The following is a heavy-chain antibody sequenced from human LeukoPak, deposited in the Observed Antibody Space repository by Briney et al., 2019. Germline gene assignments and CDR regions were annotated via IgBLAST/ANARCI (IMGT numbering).Heavy chain of an antibody. J-gene: IGHJ4*02. CDR3: ARGLGGSYLGNY. Sequence: ASVTVSCKASGYTFTSYDINWVRQATGQGLEWMGWMNPNSGNTGYAQKFQGRVTMTRNTSISTAYMELCSLRSEDTAVYYCARGLGGSYLGNYWGQGTLVTVSS. D-gene: IGHD1-26*01. CDR2: MNPNSGNT. CDR1: GYTFTSYD. V-gene: IGHV1-8*01.